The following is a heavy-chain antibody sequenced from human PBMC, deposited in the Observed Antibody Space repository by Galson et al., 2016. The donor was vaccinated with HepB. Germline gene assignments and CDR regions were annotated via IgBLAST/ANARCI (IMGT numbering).Heavy chain of an antibody. CDR3: ARGATSYGRYYYGLDL. Sequence: SLRLSCAASGFTFSSHWMSWARQAPGKGLEWVANIKESGSENYYANPVKGRFTISRDNSKNTLYLQMNSLRPQDSAVYYCARGATSYGRYYYGLDLWGQGTTVSVSS. V-gene: IGHV3-7*01. CDR2: IKESGSEN. D-gene: IGHD3-10*01. J-gene: IGHJ6*02. CDR1: GFTFSSHW.